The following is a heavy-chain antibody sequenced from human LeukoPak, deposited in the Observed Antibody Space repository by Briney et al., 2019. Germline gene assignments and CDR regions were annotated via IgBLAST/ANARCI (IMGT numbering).Heavy chain of an antibody. Sequence: GASVKVSCKASGYAFTDYGISWVRQAPAQGLEWMGWISAYNGNIDYAQKFQGRVTMTTDTSTNAAYMELRSLTSDDTAVYYCARVGQYCSSISCFDYWGQGTLVTVSS. J-gene: IGHJ4*02. CDR2: ISAYNGNI. D-gene: IGHD2-2*01. CDR1: GYAFTDYG. V-gene: IGHV1-18*01. CDR3: ARVGQYCSSISCFDY.